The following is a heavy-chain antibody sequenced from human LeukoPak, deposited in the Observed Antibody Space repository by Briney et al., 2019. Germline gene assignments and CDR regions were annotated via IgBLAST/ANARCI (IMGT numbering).Heavy chain of an antibody. D-gene: IGHD3-10*01. Sequence: PSETLSLTCAVSGGSISNNTWWSWVRQPPGKGLEWIGEIYHSGSTNYNPSLKGRVTISVDTSKNQFSLTLSSVTAADTAVYYCARMTVVRDFDCWGQGTLVTVSS. CDR3: ARMTVVRDFDC. CDR1: GGSISNNTW. J-gene: IGHJ4*02. CDR2: IYHSGST. V-gene: IGHV4-4*02.